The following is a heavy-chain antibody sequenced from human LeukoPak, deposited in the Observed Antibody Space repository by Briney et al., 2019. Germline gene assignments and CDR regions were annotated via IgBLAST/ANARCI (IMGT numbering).Heavy chain of an antibody. CDR1: GFTFSSYA. J-gene: IGHJ4*02. CDR3: AKGPFGYSSGWYWYFDY. D-gene: IGHD6-19*01. V-gene: IGHV3-23*01. Sequence: GSLRLSCAASGFTFSSYAMSWVRQAPGKGLEWVSAISGSGGSTYYADSVKGRFTISRDNSKNTLYLQMNSLRAEDTAVYYCAKGPFGYSSGWYWYFDYWGQGTLVTVSS. CDR2: ISGSGGST.